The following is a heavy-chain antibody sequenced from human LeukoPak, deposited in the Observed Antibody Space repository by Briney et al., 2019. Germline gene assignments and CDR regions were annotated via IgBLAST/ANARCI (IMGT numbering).Heavy chain of an antibody. Sequence: QPGGSLRLSCVASGFTFGGDWRSWVRQAPGKGLEWVANTKPDGTEKYYVDSVKGRFTISRDNAKNSLYLQLNSLRAEDTAVYYCVRYYDPPVGDAFDIWGPGTMVTVSS. V-gene: IGHV3-7*01. J-gene: IGHJ3*02. CDR2: TKPDGTEK. D-gene: IGHD3-22*01. CDR1: GFTFGGDW. CDR3: VRYYDPPVGDAFDI.